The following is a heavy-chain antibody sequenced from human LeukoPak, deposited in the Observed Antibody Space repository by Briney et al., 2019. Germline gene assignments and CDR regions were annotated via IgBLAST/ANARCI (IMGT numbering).Heavy chain of an antibody. Sequence: GRPLTLSCAPSGFTFSTYGMHWVRQAPGKGLEWVAVIWYDGRNKYYADSVKGRVTISRDNSKNTLYLQMNSLRAEDTAVYYCAKDQGRFGSYAAILDYWGQGTLVTVSS. CDR3: AKDQGRFGSYAAILDY. CDR2: IWYDGRNK. CDR1: GFTFSTYG. D-gene: IGHD1-26*01. V-gene: IGHV3-33*06. J-gene: IGHJ4*02.